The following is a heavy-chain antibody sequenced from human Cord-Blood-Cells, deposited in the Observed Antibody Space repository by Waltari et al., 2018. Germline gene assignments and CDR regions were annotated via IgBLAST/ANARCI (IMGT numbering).Heavy chain of an antibody. CDR2: INPNSGGT. V-gene: IGHV1-2*02. CDR1: GYTFTGYY. D-gene: IGHD2-2*03. CDR3: ASGYCSSTSCTNWFDP. Sequence: QVQLVQSGAEVKKPGASVKVSCKASGYTFTGYYMHWVRQAPGQGLEWMGWINPNSGGTNYAQNFQGRVTMTRDTSISTAYMELSRLRSDDTAVYYCASGYCSSTSCTNWFDPWGQGTLVTVSS. J-gene: IGHJ5*02.